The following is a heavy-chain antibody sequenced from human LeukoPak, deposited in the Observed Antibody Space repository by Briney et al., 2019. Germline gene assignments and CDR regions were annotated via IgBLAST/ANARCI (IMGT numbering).Heavy chain of an antibody. Sequence: GGSLRLSCAASGFTVSSNYMTWVRKAPGKGLEWVSIIYSGGTTYYADSVKGRFTISRDNSKNTLYLQVKSLRAEDTAVYYCARLVRDAFDIWGQGTMVTVSS. CDR1: GFTVSSNY. V-gene: IGHV3-53*01. CDR2: IYSGGTT. CDR3: ARLVRDAFDI. J-gene: IGHJ3*02.